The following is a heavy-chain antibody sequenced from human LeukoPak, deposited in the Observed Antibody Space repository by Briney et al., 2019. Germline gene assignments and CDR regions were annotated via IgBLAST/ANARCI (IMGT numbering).Heavy chain of an antibody. CDR1: GFTLSCYS. CDR3: AKTGGSSTWYTES. Sequence: PGGSLRLPCAASGFTLSCYSLNWVRRAPGKGLEWVSYISSGSSTIFYADSVKGRFTISRDNAKNSLYLQMNSLRDEDTAVYYCAKTGGSSTWYTESWGQGTLVTVSS. CDR2: ISSGSSTI. V-gene: IGHV3-48*02. J-gene: IGHJ5*02. D-gene: IGHD6-13*01.